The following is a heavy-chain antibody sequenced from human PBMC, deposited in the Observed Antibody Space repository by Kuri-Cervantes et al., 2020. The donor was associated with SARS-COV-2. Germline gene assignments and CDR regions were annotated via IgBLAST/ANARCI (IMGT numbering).Heavy chain of an antibody. CDR3: AKAYDPYGMDV. CDR2: ISYDGSNK. D-gene: IGHD5-12*01. V-gene: IGHV3-30*18. Sequence: GESLKISCAASGFTFSSYGMHWVRQAPGKGLEWVAVISYDGSNKYYADPVKGRFTISRDNSKNTLYLQMNSLRAEDTAVYYCAKAYDPYGMDVWGQGTTVTVSS. J-gene: IGHJ6*02. CDR1: GFTFSSYG.